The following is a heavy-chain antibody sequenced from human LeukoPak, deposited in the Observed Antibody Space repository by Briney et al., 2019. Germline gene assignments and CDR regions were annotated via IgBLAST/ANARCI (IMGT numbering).Heavy chain of an antibody. Sequence: GGSLRLSCAASGFTFSSYAMHWVRQAPGKGLEWVAVISYDGSNKYYADSVKGRFTISRDNSKNTLYLQMNSLRAEDTAVYYCARSYSSGPFGIQHWGQGTLATVSS. D-gene: IGHD6-19*01. CDR1: GFTFSSYA. CDR3: ARSYSSGPFGIQH. V-gene: IGHV3-30-3*01. CDR2: ISYDGSNK. J-gene: IGHJ1*01.